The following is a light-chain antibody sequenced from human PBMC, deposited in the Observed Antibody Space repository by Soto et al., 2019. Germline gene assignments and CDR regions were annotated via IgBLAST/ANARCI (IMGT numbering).Light chain of an antibody. CDR2: VTSDGSY. V-gene: IGLV4-69*01. J-gene: IGLJ3*02. CDR3: QDWGTGGV. Sequence: QLVLTQSPSASASLGASVKLTCTLSSGHRSYAIAWHQQQSEKGPRYLMKVTSDGSYTKGDGIPDRFSGSSSGADRYLTISSLQSDDEADYYCQDWGTGGVFGGGTKVTVL. CDR1: SGHRSYA.